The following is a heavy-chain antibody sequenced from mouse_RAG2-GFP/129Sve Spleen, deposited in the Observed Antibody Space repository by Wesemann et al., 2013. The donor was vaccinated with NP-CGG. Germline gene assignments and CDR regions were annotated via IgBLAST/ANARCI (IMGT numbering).Heavy chain of an antibody. Sequence: WIGAIYPGDGDTRYTQKFKGKATLTADKSSSTAYMQLSSLASEDSAVYYCATGTGYFDYWGQGTTLTVSS. CDR3: ATGTGYFDY. V-gene: IGHV1-87*01. J-gene: IGHJ2*01. CDR2: IYPGDGDT. D-gene: IGHD4-1*01.